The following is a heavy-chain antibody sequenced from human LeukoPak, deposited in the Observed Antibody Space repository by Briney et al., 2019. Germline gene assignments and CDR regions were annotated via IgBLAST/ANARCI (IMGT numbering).Heavy chain of an antibody. Sequence: GGSLRLSCAASGFSFSTYGMHWVRQAPGKGLEWVAFIRYDGSNTYYAVSVKGRFTISRDNSKNTLFLQMNSLRPDDTAVYYCAKRLYAGSSFVTDSWGQGTLVTVSS. CDR2: IRYDGSNT. V-gene: IGHV3-30*02. CDR1: GFSFSTYG. J-gene: IGHJ4*02. D-gene: IGHD6-6*01. CDR3: AKRLYAGSSFVTDS.